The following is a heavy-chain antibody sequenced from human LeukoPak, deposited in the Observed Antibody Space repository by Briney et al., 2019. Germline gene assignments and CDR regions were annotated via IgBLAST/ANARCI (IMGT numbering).Heavy chain of an antibody. D-gene: IGHD6-13*01. V-gene: IGHV4-59*01. J-gene: IGHJ4*02. CDR2: IFYSGST. CDR1: GGSISSFY. CDR3: ARRIAAAGPFDY. Sequence: SETLSLTSTVSGGSISSFYWSWIRQPPRKGLEWIGYIFYSGSTNYNPSLKSRVTISVDTSKNQFSLKLTSVTAADTAVYYCARRIAAAGPFDYWGQGTLVTVSS.